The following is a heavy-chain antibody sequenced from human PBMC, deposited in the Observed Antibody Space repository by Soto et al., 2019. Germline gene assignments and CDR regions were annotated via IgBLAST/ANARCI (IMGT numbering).Heavy chain of an antibody. V-gene: IGHV1-3*01. CDR3: ASSFTVPSAIAY. CDR1: GYTFTGYY. CDR2: INAGNGNT. D-gene: IGHD2-2*02. Sequence: ASVKVSCKASGYTFTGYYMHWVRQAPGQRLEWMGWINAGNGNTKYSQKFQGRVTITRDTSASTAYMELSSLRSEDTAVYYCASSFTVPSAIAYWGQGTLVTVSS. J-gene: IGHJ4*02.